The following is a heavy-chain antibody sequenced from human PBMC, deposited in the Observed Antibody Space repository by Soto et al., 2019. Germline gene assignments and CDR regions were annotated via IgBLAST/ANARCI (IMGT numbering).Heavy chain of an antibody. CDR3: AKDPYYYDTSEMDV. CDR2: IGGSGGST. D-gene: IGHD3-22*01. J-gene: IGHJ6*01. V-gene: IGHV3-23*01. CDR1: GFTFSSYA. Sequence: GGSLRLSCAASGFTFSSYAMSWVRQAPGKGLEWVSAIGGSGGSTYYADSVKGRFTISRDNSKNTLFLQMNSLRAEDTAVYYCAKDPYYYDTSEMDVWGRGTTGTVCS.